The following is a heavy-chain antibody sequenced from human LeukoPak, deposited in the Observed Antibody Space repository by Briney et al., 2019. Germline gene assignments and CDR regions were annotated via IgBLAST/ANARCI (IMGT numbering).Heavy chain of an antibody. Sequence: SETLSLTCAVFGESLSGYYWSWIRQTPGKGLEWIGDVNQRGLTNNNPSLQSRAAISGDTSKRLVSLSLTSVTAADTAVYYCVRDGGFYYTASPNNWFDPWGQGTLVTVSS. D-gene: IGHD2-15*01. CDR3: VRDGGFYYTASPNNWFDP. J-gene: IGHJ5*02. CDR1: GESLSGYY. V-gene: IGHV4-34*04. CDR2: VNQRGLT.